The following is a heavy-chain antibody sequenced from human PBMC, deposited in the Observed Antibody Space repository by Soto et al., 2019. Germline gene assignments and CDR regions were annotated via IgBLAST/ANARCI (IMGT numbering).Heavy chain of an antibody. D-gene: IGHD3-3*01. CDR1: GFSLTTSGVG. Sequence: QITLNESGPTQVKPRQTLTLTCTFSGFSLTTSGVGVGWIRQSPGKAPEWLALIYWDDDKRYSPSLKSRLTIPKETSKNLVVLTMADLDPADTATYYCAHRVLRTVFGLVTTTAIYFDFWGQGTPVAVAS. J-gene: IGHJ4*02. CDR3: AHRVLRTVFGLVTTTAIYFDF. CDR2: IYWDDDK. V-gene: IGHV2-5*02.